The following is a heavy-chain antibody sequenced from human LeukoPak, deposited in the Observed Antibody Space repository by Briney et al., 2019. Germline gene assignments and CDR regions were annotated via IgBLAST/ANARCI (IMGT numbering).Heavy chain of an antibody. CDR2: IYSGGSGST. D-gene: IGHD2-2*01. J-gene: IGHJ4*02. CDR1: GFTVSSSY. Sequence: GGSLRLSCAASGFTVSSSYMSWVRQAPGKGLEWVSVIYSGGSGSTYYADSVKGRFTISRDNSKNTLNLQMNSLGAEDTAVYYCAHRKATSWAHDYWGQGTLVTVSS. V-gene: IGHV3-53*01. CDR3: AHRKATSWAHDY.